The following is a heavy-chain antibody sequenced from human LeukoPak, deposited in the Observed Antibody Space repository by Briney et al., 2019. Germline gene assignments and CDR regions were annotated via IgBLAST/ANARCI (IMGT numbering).Heavy chain of an antibody. Sequence: ASVKVSCKAAGCSFTSYAMNWVRQAPGQGLEWMGRINTNTGNPTYAQGFTGRFVFSLDTSVSTAYLQISSLKAEDTAVYYCARFFEGTAYSYYYAMVVWGQRTTVTVSS. CDR2: INTNTGNP. D-gene: IGHD3-3*01. CDR3: ARFFEGTAYSYYYAMVV. CDR1: GCSFTSYA. J-gene: IGHJ6*02. V-gene: IGHV7-4-1*02.